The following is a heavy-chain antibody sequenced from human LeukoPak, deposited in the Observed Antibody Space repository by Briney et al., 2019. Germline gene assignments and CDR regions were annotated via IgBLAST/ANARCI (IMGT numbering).Heavy chain of an antibody. CDR1: GLSFSNYA. D-gene: IGHD6-19*01. J-gene: IGHJ4*02. CDR2: ISGSGGST. Sequence: GGSLRLSCAASGLSFSNYAMSWVRQAPGKGLEWVSAISGSGGSTYYADSVKGRFTISRDNSKNTLYLQMNSLRAEDTAVYYCARRGLGSGWLPDFWGQGTLVTVSS. CDR3: ARRGLGSGWLPDF. V-gene: IGHV3-23*01.